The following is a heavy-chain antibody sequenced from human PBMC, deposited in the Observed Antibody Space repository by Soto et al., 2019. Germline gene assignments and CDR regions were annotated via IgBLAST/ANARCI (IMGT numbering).Heavy chain of an antibody. CDR3: ASGVSTVTTPRAFYI. Sequence: LQLQESGSGLVKPSQTLSLTCAVSGGSISSGGYSWSWIRQPPGKGLEWIGYIYHSGSTYYNPSLSSRVTLSVGRSKNQFSLKLSSVPAADTAVYYCASGVSTVTTPRAFYIWGQGTMVTVSS. V-gene: IGHV4-30-2*01. CDR2: IYHSGST. D-gene: IGHD4-17*01. J-gene: IGHJ3*02. CDR1: GGSISSGGYS.